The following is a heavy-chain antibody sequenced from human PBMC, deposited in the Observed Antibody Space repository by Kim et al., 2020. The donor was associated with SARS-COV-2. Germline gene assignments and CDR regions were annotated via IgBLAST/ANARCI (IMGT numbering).Heavy chain of an antibody. D-gene: IGHD5-18*01. J-gene: IGHJ4*02. CDR3: AKEGRIQLWLPATVVTPFDY. Sequence: GGSLRLSCAASGFTFGDYAMHWVRQAPGKGLEWVSGISWNSGSIGYADSVKGRFTISRDNAKNSLYLQMNSLRAEDTALYYCAKEGRIQLWLPATVVTPFDYWGQGTLVTVSS. CDR1: GFTFGDYA. CDR2: ISWNSGSI. V-gene: IGHV3-9*01.